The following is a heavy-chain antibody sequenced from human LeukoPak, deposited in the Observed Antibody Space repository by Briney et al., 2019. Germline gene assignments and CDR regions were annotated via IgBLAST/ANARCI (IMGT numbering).Heavy chain of an antibody. CDR2: ISSDSTYI. CDR1: GFTFSTYS. Sequence: GGSLRLSCAASGFTFSTYSMNWVRQAPGRGLEWVSSISSDSTYIYYVDSVKGRFTISRDNAKNSLYLQMNSLRPEDTAVYYCTKDYGDYGPALGNWGQGTLVTVSS. V-gene: IGHV3-21*01. CDR3: TKDYGDYGPALGN. J-gene: IGHJ4*02. D-gene: IGHD4-17*01.